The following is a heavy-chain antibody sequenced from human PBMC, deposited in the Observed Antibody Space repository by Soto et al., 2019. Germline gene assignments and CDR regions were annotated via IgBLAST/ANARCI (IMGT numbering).Heavy chain of an antibody. CDR1: GDSISNLDYF. J-gene: IGHJ5*01. V-gene: IGHV4-30-4*01. CDR2: IYKSATT. CDR3: ARGRYCLTGRCFPNWFES. D-gene: IGHD7-27*01. Sequence: SETLSLTCSVSGDSISNLDYFWAWIRQPPGQALEYIGYIYKSATTYYNPSFESRVAISVDTSKSQFPLNVTSVTAADTAVYFCARGRYCLTGRCFPNWFESWGQGALVTVSS.